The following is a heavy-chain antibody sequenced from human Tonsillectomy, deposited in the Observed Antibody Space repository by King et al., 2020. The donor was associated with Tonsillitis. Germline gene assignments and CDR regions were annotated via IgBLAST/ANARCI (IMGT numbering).Heavy chain of an antibody. CDR1: GFSFSNDD. CDR2: IRNDGTYK. J-gene: IGHJ6*01. D-gene: IGHD3-16*01. CDR3: AKEGGISALLGMHV. Sequence: HVQLVQSGGGVVQPGGSLRLSCAASGFSFSNDDMHWVRQAPGRGMEWVTFIRNDGTYKYYAGSVKGRFTISRDNSKNTLYLQMNSLTTEDTAVYYCAKEGGISALLGMHVGGQGPTVT. V-gene: IGHV3-30*02.